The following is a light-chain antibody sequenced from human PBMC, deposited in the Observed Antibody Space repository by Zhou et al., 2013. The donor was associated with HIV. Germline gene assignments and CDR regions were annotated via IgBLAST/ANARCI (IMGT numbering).Light chain of an antibody. CDR1: QSVRSN. CDR3: QQYNNWPPLT. J-gene: IGKJ4*01. CDR2: GAS. Sequence: EIVMTQSPATLSVSPGERATLSCRASQSVRSNLAWYQQKPGQAPRLLIYGASTRATGIPARFGGSGSGTEFTLTMSSMQSEDFAVYYCQQYNNWPPLTFGGGTKVEIK. V-gene: IGKV3-15*01.